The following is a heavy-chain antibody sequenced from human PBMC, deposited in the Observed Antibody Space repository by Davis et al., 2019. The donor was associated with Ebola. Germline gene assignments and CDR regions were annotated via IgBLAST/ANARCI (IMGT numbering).Heavy chain of an antibody. CDR3: TRGNYGDYIVLYYYNMDV. CDR1: GGSISRHY. CDR2: ISYSGST. D-gene: IGHD4-17*01. V-gene: IGHV4-59*11. J-gene: IGHJ6*02. Sequence: SETLSLTCIVSGGSISRHYWSWIRQPPGKGLEWIGYISYSGSTNYNPSLKSRVTISLDPSKNQFSLNLTSVTAADTAVYYCTRGNYGDYIVLYYYNMDVWGQGTTVTVSS.